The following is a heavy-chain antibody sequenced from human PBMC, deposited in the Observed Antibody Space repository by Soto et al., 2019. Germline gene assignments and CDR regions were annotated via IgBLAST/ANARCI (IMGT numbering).Heavy chain of an antibody. CDR3: VRGTRYCGVSDN. J-gene: IGHJ4*02. CDR1: GFAFSADA. V-gene: IGHV3-33*01. CDR2: LWADGSRQ. D-gene: IGHD3-9*01. Sequence: QVQLVESGGGVIQPGTSLRLSCAASGFAFSADAMHWVRQAPGKGLEWVAGLWADGSRQFYLDSVKGRFSISRDNSKNTLYLQMNNLRIDDTATYFCVRGTRYCGVSDNWGQGTLVSVSS.